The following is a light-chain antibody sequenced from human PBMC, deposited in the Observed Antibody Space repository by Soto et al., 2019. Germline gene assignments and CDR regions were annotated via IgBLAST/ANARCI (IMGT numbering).Light chain of an antibody. CDR1: SSDVGRYNL. J-gene: IGLJ3*02. CDR3: CSYAGSSPGV. V-gene: IGLV2-23*01. Sequence: QSALTQPASVSGSPGQSITISCTGTSSDVGRYNLVSWYQQHPGKAPKLMIYEGSKRPSGVSNRFSGSKSGNTASLTVSGLQAEDEADYYCCSYAGSSPGVFGGGTKLTVL. CDR2: EGS.